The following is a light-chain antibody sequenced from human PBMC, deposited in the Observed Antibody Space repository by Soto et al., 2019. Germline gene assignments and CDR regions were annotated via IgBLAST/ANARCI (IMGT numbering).Light chain of an antibody. J-gene: IGKJ4*01. Sequence: EIVLTQSPGTLSLSPGERAALSFRSSQSVSNNYLAWYQQKPGQAPRLLIYGASNRATGIPDRFSGSGSGTDFTFTISSLQPEDIATYYCQQYDNLPLTFGGGTKVDI. CDR3: QQYDNLPLT. V-gene: IGKV3-20*01. CDR1: QSVSNNY. CDR2: GAS.